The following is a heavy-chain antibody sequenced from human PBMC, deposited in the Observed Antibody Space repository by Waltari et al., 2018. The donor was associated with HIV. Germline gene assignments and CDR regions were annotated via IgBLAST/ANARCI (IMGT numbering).Heavy chain of an antibody. V-gene: IGHV3-9*01. CDR3: VKGASRVWYYFDY. J-gene: IGHJ4*02. CDR2: ISYKSDTK. Sequence: EVQLVESGGGSVQPGRSLRLSFAASGFTFDACAISWVRQVPGKGLEWVSGISYKSDTKDYAESVKGRFTISRDNAKNSLYLQMNSLRPDDTALYYCVKGASRVWYYFDYWGQGILVTVSS. D-gene: IGHD6-19*01. CDR1: GFTFDACA.